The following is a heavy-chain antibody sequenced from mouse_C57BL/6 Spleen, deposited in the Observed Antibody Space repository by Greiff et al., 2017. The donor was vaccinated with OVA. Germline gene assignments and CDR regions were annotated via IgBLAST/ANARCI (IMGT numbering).Heavy chain of an antibody. D-gene: IGHD1-1*01. V-gene: IGHV1-22*01. CDR3: AREPPITTGVDY. Sequence: EVQLQQSGPELVKPGASVKMSCKASGYTFTDYNMHWVKQSHGKSLEWIGYINPNNGGTSYTQKFKGKATLTVNKSSSTAYMELRSLTSEDSAVYYCAREPPITTGVDYWGQGTTLTVSS. J-gene: IGHJ2*01. CDR2: INPNNGGT. CDR1: GYTFTDYN.